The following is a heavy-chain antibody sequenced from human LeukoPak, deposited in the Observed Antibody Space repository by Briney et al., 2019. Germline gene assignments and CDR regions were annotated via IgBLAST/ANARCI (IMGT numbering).Heavy chain of an antibody. CDR3: TALIDSSGYYPFDY. CDR2: IYHSGST. CDR1: GGSISSSNW. Sequence: SETLSPTCAVSGGSISSSNWWSWVRQPPGKGLEWIGEIYHSGSTNYNPSLKSRVTISVDKSKNQFSLKLSSVTAADTAVYYCTALIDSSGYYPFDYWGQGTLVTVSS. V-gene: IGHV4-4*02. J-gene: IGHJ4*02. D-gene: IGHD3-22*01.